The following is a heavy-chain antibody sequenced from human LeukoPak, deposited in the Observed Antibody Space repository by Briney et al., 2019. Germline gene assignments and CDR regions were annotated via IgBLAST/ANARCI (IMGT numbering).Heavy chain of an antibody. Sequence: SETLSLTCAVYGGSFSGYYWSWIRQPPGKGLEWIGEVNHSGSTNYNPSLKSRVTISVDTSKSQFSLKLSSVTAADTAVYYCARLRFLEWLLSRYYYGMDVWGQGTTVTVSS. D-gene: IGHD3-3*01. V-gene: IGHV4-34*01. CDR3: ARLRFLEWLLSRYYYGMDV. J-gene: IGHJ6*02. CDR2: VNHSGST. CDR1: GGSFSGYY.